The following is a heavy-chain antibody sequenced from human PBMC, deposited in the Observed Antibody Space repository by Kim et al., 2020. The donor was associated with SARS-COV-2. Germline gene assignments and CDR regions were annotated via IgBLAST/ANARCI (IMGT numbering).Heavy chain of an antibody. CDR1: GFTFSSYW. CDR3: ARDGDLDSSGKDAFDI. D-gene: IGHD6-19*01. Sequence: GGSLRLSCAASGFTFSSYWMTWVRQAPGKGLEWVANIKQDGNQKYYVDSVKGRFTISRDNAKNSLYLQMNSLRAEDKAVYYCARDGDLDSSGKDAFDIWGQGTMVTVSS. J-gene: IGHJ3*02. V-gene: IGHV3-7*01. CDR2: IKQDGNQK.